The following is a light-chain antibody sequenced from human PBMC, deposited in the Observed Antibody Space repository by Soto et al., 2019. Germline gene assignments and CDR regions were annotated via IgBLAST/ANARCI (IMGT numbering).Light chain of an antibody. Sequence: QSVLTQPPSASGTPGQRVTFSCSGSTSNIGSNYVYWYQQLPGTAPKLLLYSTNEGDHRPSGVPDRFSGSKSGTSASLDISGLRSEDEADYYCAAWDDGLSEGVFGGGTKLTVL. CDR1: TSNIGSNY. V-gene: IGLV1-47*01. CDR3: AAWDDGLSEGV. J-gene: IGLJ3*02. CDR2: STNEGD.